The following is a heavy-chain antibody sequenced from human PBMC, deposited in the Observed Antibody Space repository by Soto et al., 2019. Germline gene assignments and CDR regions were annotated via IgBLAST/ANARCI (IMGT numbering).Heavy chain of an antibody. CDR1: GGSITSSSYY. Sequence: PSETLSLTCTVSGGSITSSSYYWGWIRQPPGKGLEWIGSIYYSGSTYYNPSLKSRVTISVGTSKNQFSLKLSSVTAADTAVYCCASEDLSITGTPHNYYGMDAWGQGTTVT. J-gene: IGHJ6*02. CDR3: ASEDLSITGTPHNYYGMDA. CDR2: IYYSGST. V-gene: IGHV4-39*01. D-gene: IGHD1-7*01.